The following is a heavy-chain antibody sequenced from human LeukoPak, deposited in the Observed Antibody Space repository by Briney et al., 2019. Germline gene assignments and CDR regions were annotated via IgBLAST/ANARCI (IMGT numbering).Heavy chain of an antibody. J-gene: IGHJ3*02. CDR1: GYSISSGYY. V-gene: IGHV4-38-2*02. CDR3: ARAPTTMGRAFDI. Sequence: SETLSLTCTVSGYSISSGYYWGWIRQPPGKGLEWIGSIYHSGSTYYNPSLKSRVTISVDTSKNQFSLKLSSVTAADTAVYYCARAPTTMGRAFDIWGQGTMVTVSS. D-gene: IGHD4-23*01. CDR2: IYHSGST.